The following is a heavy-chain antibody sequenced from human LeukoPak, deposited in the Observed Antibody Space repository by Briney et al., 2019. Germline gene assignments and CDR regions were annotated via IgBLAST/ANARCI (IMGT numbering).Heavy chain of an antibody. J-gene: IGHJ4*02. V-gene: IGHV4-30-2*01. CDR1: GGSISSGGYY. Sequence: SETLSLTCTVSGGSISSGGYYWSWLRQPPGKGLEWIGYIYHSGSTYYNPSLKSRVTISVDRSKNQFSLKLGSVTAADTAVYYCARVKDSSGLDLDYWGQGTLVTVSS. CDR3: ARVKDSSGLDLDY. D-gene: IGHD3-22*01. CDR2: IYHSGST.